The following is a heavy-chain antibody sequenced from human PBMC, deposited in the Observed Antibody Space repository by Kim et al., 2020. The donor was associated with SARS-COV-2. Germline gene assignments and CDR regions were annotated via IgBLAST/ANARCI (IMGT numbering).Heavy chain of an antibody. CDR3: ATQGPDYDSESYYGYFAY. CDR1: GYTFTKYG. V-gene: IGHV7-4-1*02. CDR2: INTNTGKP. J-gene: IGHJ4*02. Sequence: ASVKVSCKASGYTFTKYGINWVRQAPGQGLEWMGWINTNTGKPQYAHDFTGRFLFSLDTPGSTAYLHITTLQPEDSAIYYCATQGPDYDSESYYGYFAYWGQGTLITVSS. D-gene: IGHD3-10*01.